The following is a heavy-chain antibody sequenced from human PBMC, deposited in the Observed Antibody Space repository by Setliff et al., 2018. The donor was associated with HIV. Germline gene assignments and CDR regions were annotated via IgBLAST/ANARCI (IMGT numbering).Heavy chain of an antibody. J-gene: IGHJ6*03. D-gene: IGHD6-19*01. Sequence: PGESLKISCKGSGYSFTSYWIGWVRQMPGKGLDWTGIIYPGDSDTRYSPSFQGQVTISADKSISTAYLQWSSLKASDTAMYYCARLGEQWLGGGYYDYMDVWGKGTTVTVCS. V-gene: IGHV5-51*01. CDR3: ARLGEQWLGGGYYDYMDV. CDR2: IYPGDSDT. CDR1: GYSFTSYW.